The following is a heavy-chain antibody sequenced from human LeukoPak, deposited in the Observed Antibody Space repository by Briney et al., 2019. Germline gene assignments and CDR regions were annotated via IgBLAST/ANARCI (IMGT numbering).Heavy chain of an antibody. J-gene: IGHJ3*02. CDR3: ARTGGDMDPTDAFDI. D-gene: IGHD2-15*01. CDR2: INWNGGST. Sequence: GGSLRLSCAASGFTFDDYGMSWVRQAPGKGLEWVSGINWNGGSTGYADSVEGRFTISRDNAKNSLYLQMNSLRAEDTALYYCARTGGDMDPTDAFDIWGQGTMVTVSS. V-gene: IGHV3-20*04. CDR1: GFTFDDYG.